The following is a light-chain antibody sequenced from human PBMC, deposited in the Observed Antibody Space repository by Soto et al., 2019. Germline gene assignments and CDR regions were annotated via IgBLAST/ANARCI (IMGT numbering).Light chain of an antibody. CDR1: QNIYEW. CDR2: DVY. V-gene: IGKV1-5*01. Sequence: DIQMTQSPSTLSASVGDRVTITCRASQNIYEWLAWYQQKLGKAPKLLIYDVYNLQSGVPPRFSGSGSGTDFTLAISSLQPEDSATYYCLQDINYPWTFGQGTKVDIK. J-gene: IGKJ1*01. CDR3: LQDINYPWT.